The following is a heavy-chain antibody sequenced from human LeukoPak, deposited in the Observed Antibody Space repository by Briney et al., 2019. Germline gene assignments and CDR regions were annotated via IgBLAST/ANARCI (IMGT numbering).Heavy chain of an antibody. Sequence: SETLSLTCTVSGGSISSYYWSWIRQPPGKGREWIGYIYYSGSTNYNPSLKSRVTISVDTSKNQFSLKLSSVTAADTAVYYCASRGTWELKRGHFDYWGQGTLVTVSS. D-gene: IGHD1-26*01. J-gene: IGHJ4*02. CDR2: IYYSGST. CDR1: GGSISSYY. CDR3: ASRGTWELKRGHFDY. V-gene: IGHV4-59*12.